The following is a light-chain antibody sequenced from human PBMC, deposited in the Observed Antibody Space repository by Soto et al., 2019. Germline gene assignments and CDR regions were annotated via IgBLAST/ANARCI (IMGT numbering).Light chain of an antibody. V-gene: IGLV2-18*02. J-gene: IGLJ1*01. CDR3: SSYTSSSTYV. Sequence: QSALTQPPSVSGSPGQSVTISCTGTSRDVGNYNRVSWYQQPPGTAPKVIIYEVSNRPSGVPDRFSGSKSGNTASLTISGLQAEDEADYYCSSYTSSSTYVFGTGTKVTVL. CDR1: SRDVGNYNR. CDR2: EVS.